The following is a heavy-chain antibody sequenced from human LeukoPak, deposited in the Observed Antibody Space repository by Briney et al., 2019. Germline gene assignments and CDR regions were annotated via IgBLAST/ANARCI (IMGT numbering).Heavy chain of an antibody. CDR3: SRGEVDGLDFDY. D-gene: IGHD1-26*01. J-gene: IGHJ4*02. V-gene: IGHV1-2*02. CDR1: GYTFTDYY. CDR2: INPNSAT. Sequence: LWASVKVSCRASGYTFTDYYMHWVRQAPGQGLEWMGWINPNSATNYAQKFQGRVTMTRDTPTSTAYMELSRLTSDDMAVYYCSRGEVDGLDFDYWGQGTLVTVSS.